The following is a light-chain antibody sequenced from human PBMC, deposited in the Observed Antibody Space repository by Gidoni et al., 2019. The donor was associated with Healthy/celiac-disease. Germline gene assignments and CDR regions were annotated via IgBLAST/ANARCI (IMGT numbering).Light chain of an antibody. CDR3: QQGLT. CDR2: GAS. CDR1: QSVSSSY. Sequence: DIVLTQAPGTLSLSPGERATLSCRASQSVSSSYLAWYQQKPGQAPRLLIYGASSRDTGIPDRFSGRGSGTDFTLTISRLETEEFAGYYCQQGLTFGGGTKVEIK. J-gene: IGKJ4*01. V-gene: IGKV3-20*01.